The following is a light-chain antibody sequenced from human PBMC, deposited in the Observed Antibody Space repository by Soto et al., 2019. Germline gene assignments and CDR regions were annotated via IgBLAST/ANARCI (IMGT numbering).Light chain of an antibody. CDR2: DAS. V-gene: IGKV1-39*01. J-gene: IGKJ5*01. CDR3: QQSYSIPIT. CDR1: QSISSY. Sequence: DIQMTQSPSPLTASVGDRVTITCRASQSISSYLNWYQQKPGKAPKLLIYDASSLQSGVPSRFSGSGSGTEFTLTISSLQPEDFATYYCQQSYSIPITFGQGTRLEIK.